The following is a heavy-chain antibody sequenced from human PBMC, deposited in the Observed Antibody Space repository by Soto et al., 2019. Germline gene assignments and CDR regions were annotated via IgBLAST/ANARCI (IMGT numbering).Heavy chain of an antibody. CDR2: ISAYNGNT. Sequence: SGEGSIKASCYTFTSHGISCGRQAPVQGLEWMGWISAYNGNTNYAQKLQGRVTMTTDTSTSTAYMELSSLRSEDTAVYYCARYSSGWYYTTAVFDYWGQGTLGTVSS. CDR1: CYTFTSHG. D-gene: IGHD6-19*01. V-gene: IGHV1-18*01. J-gene: IGHJ4*02. CDR3: ARYSSGWYYTTAVFDY.